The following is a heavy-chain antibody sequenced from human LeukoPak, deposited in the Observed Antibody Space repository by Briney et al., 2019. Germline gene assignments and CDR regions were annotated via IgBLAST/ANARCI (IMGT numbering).Heavy chain of an antibody. CDR1: GGSFSGYC. V-gene: IGHV4-59*08. Sequence: SETLSLTCAVYGGSFSGYCWSWIRQPPGKGLEWIAYISDIGSINYNPSLKSRVTISLDTSKNQFSLKLSSVTAADTAVYYCAGHHPRNTVDFWGQGTLVTVSS. CDR3: AGHHPRNTVDF. CDR2: ISDIGSI. D-gene: IGHD2/OR15-2a*01. J-gene: IGHJ4*02.